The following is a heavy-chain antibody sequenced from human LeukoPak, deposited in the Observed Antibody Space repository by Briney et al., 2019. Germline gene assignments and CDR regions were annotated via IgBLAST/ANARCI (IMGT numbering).Heavy chain of an antibody. J-gene: IGHJ4*02. V-gene: IGHV6-1*01. CDR2: TYYRSKWYN. CDR1: GDSVSSNSAA. CDR3: ARGHPPKEGIPWVGIVGATGSGYFDY. Sequence: SQTLSLTCAISGDSVSSNSAAWNWIRQSPSRGLEWLGRTYYRSKWYNDYAVSVKSRITINPDTSKNQFSLQLNSVTPEDTAVYYCARGHPPKEGIPWVGIVGATGSGYFDYWGQGTLVTVSS. D-gene: IGHD1-26*01.